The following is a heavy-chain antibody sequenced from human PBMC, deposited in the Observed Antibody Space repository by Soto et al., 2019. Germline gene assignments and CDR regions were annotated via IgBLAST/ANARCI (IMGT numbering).Heavy chain of an antibody. Sequence: QVPLLQSGAEVKKPGASVQVSCKASGYTFADYAIHWVRLAPGQSLEWMGWINGGDGGTKYSQNFQDRVTFTRDTSATTAYMELNSLSSEDTAVYYCAQSSGWYALHYWGQGTLVTVSS. D-gene: IGHD6-19*01. J-gene: IGHJ4*02. CDR2: INGGDGGT. CDR3: AQSSGWYALHY. CDR1: GYTFADYA. V-gene: IGHV1-3*01.